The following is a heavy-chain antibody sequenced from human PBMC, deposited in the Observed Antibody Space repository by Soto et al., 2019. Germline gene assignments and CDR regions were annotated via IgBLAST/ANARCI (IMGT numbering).Heavy chain of an antibody. J-gene: IGHJ3*02. CDR1: GFTFSSYA. V-gene: IGHV3-23*01. CDR3: AKVDGTTGTFRAFDI. D-gene: IGHD1-1*01. CDR2: ISGSGGST. Sequence: GGSLRLSCAASGFTFSSYAMSWVRQAPGKGLEWVSAISGSGGSTYYADSGKGRFTISSDNSKNTLYLQMNSLRAEDTAVYYCAKVDGTTGTFRAFDIWGQGTMVTVSS.